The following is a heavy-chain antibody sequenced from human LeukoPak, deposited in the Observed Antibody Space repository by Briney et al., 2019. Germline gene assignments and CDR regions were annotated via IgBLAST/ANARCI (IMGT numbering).Heavy chain of an antibody. CDR1: GFTFSSYA. CDR3: ARVKALGSGWYHAFDI. J-gene: IGHJ3*02. D-gene: IGHD6-13*01. CDR2: ISYDGSNK. Sequence: GRSLRLSCAASGFTFSSYAVHWVRQAPGKGLEWVAVISYDGSNKYYADSVKGRFTISRDNSKNTLYLQMNSLRAEDTAVYYCARVKALGSGWYHAFDIWGQGTMVTVSS. V-gene: IGHV3-30*04.